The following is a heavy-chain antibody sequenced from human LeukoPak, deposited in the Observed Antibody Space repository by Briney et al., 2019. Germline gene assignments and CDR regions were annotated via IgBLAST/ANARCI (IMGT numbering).Heavy chain of an antibody. CDR3: ARDRVRYSHGYTCFVY. J-gene: IGHJ4*02. D-gene: IGHD5-18*01. CDR1: GFTFSSHW. V-gene: IGHV3-7*01. CDR2: IKEDGSDK. Sequence: GGSLRLSCAASGFTFSSHWMSWVRQAPGKGVEWVASIKEDGSDKYYVDSVKGRFTISRDNAEDSLYLQMNSLRAEDTAVYYCARDRVRYSHGYTCFVYWGQGTLVTVSS.